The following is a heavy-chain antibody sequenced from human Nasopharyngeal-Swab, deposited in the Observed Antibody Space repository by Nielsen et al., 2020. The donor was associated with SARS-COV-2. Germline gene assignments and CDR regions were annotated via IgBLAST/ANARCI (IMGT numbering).Heavy chain of an antibody. Sequence: ASVKVSCKASGGTFSSYAISWVRQAPGQGLEWMGIINPSGGSTSYAQKFQGRVTMTRDTSTSTVYMELSSLRSEDTAVYYCATKVVTAAHDAFDIWGQGTMVTVSS. D-gene: IGHD2-21*02. CDR2: INPSGGST. CDR1: GGTFSSYA. J-gene: IGHJ3*02. CDR3: ATKVVTAAHDAFDI. V-gene: IGHV1-46*01.